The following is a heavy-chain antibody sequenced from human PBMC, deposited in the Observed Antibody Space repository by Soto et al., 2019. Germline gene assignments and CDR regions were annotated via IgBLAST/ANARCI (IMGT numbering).Heavy chain of an antibody. CDR1: GGTFSSYA. Sequence: ASVKVSCKASGGTFSSYAISWVRQAPGQGLEWMGGIIPIFGTANYAQKFQGRVTITADESTSTAYMELSSLRSEDTAVYYCARLFAGTTYYYYGMDVWGQGTTVTVSS. CDR2: IIPIFGTA. D-gene: IGHD1-1*01. V-gene: IGHV1-69*13. J-gene: IGHJ6*02. CDR3: ARLFAGTTYYYYGMDV.